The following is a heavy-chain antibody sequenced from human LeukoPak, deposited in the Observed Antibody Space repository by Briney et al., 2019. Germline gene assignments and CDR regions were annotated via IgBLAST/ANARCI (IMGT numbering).Heavy chain of an antibody. CDR3: ARERPVVVTAISYFDY. CDR2: ISGSGGST. Sequence: GGSLRLSCAASGFTFSSYAMSWVRQAPGKGLEWVSAISGSGGSTYYADSVKGRFTISRDNSKNTLYLQMNSLGAEDTAVYYCARERPVVVTAISYFDYWGQGTLVTVSS. V-gene: IGHV3-23*01. J-gene: IGHJ4*02. CDR1: GFTFSSYA. D-gene: IGHD2-21*02.